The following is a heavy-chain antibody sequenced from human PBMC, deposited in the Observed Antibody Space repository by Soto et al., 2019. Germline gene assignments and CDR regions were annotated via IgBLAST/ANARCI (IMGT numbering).Heavy chain of an antibody. Sequence: QVQLEQSGAEEKKPGASVKVSCKASEYTFTNYAMHWVRQAPGQRLEWMGWINAGNGNTKYSQKFQGRVTITRDTSASTAYMELSSLRSEDTAVYYCARVSGYYLPDYWGQGTLVTVFS. CDR1: EYTFTNYA. V-gene: IGHV1-3*05. D-gene: IGHD5-12*01. CDR3: ARVSGYYLPDY. CDR2: INAGNGNT. J-gene: IGHJ4*02.